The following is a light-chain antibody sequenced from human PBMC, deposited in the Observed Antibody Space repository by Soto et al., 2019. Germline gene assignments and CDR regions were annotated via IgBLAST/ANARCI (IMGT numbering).Light chain of an antibody. V-gene: IGKV1-5*01. Sequence: DIQRTQSPSTLSASVGDRITITCRASQVITNRLAWYQQKPGKAPKVLIYDASNLESGVPSRFSGSGSGTEFILTISSLQPDDFATYYCQHYGGMWTFGQGTKVDIK. CDR1: QVITNR. CDR2: DAS. J-gene: IGKJ1*01. CDR3: QHYGGMWT.